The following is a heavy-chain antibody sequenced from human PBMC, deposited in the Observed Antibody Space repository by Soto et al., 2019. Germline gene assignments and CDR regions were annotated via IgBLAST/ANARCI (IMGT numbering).Heavy chain of an antibody. CDR3: AIASGRSWYNWFDP. V-gene: IGHV1-69*01. D-gene: IGHD6-13*01. Sequence: QVQLVQSGAEVKKPGSSVKVSCKASGGNFSSYGISWVRQAPGQGLEWMGGIVPLFGTTNYAHKFRGRVTITADESTSTVYMELSSLRSEDTAVYYCAIASGRSWYNWFDPWGQGTLVTVST. CDR1: GGNFSSYG. J-gene: IGHJ5*02. CDR2: IVPLFGTT.